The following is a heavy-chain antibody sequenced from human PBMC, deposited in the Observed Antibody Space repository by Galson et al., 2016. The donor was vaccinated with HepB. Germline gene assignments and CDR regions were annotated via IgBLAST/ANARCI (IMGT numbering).Heavy chain of an antibody. CDR3: VRDSRGGSRFYYYGLDV. Sequence: SLRLSCAASGFTFSSYPMHWVRQAPGKGLEWLSYISSNGNTIYYADSVKGRFTVSRDNAEKSLYLQMNSLRAEDTALYYCVRDSRGGSRFYYYGLDVWGQGTTATVSS. CDR2: ISSNGNTI. CDR1: GFTFSSYP. D-gene: IGHD3-10*01. J-gene: IGHJ6*02. V-gene: IGHV3-48*01.